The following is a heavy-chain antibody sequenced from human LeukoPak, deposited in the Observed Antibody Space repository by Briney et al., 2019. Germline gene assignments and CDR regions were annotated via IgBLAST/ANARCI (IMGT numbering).Heavy chain of an antibody. V-gene: IGHV3-9*01. D-gene: IGHD3-10*01. Sequence: PGGSLRLSCAASGFTFDDYAMHWARQAPGKGLEWVSGISWNSGSIGYADSVKGRFTISRDNAKNSLYLQMNSLRAEDTALYYCAKDSPERGFDYWGQGTLVTVSS. J-gene: IGHJ4*02. CDR1: GFTFDDYA. CDR3: AKDSPERGFDY. CDR2: ISWNSGSI.